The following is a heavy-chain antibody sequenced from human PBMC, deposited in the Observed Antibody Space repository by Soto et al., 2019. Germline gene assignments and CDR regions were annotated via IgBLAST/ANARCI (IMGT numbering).Heavy chain of an antibody. CDR3: ARGQYLRVAALYYYYYGMDV. CDR2: INPNSGGT. CDR1: GYTFTGYY. D-gene: IGHD2-15*01. Sequence: ASVKVSCKASGYTFTGYYMHWVRQAPGQGLEWMGWINPNSGGTNYAQKFQGRVTMTRDTSISTAYMELSRLRSDDTAVYYCARGQYLRVAALYYYYYGMDVWGQGTTVTVSS. J-gene: IGHJ6*02. V-gene: IGHV1-2*02.